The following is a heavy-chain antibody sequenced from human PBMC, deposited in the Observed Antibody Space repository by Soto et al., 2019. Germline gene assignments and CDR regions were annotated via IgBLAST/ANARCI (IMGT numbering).Heavy chain of an antibody. V-gene: IGHV4-59*01. Sequence: PSETLSLTCTVSGGSISSYYWSWIRQPPGKGLEWIGYIYYSGSTNYNPSLKSRVTISVDTSKNQFSLKLSSVTAADTAVYYCAREGEAVAGTGWLDPWRQGSLVTVSS. J-gene: IGHJ5*02. D-gene: IGHD6-19*01. CDR2: IYYSGST. CDR1: GGSISSYY. CDR3: AREGEAVAGTGWLDP.